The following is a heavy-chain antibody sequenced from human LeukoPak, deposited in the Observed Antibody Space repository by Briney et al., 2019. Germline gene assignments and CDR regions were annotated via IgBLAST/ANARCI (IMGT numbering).Heavy chain of an antibody. J-gene: IGHJ4*02. Sequence: TSETLSLTCTVSGDSISSSSYYWVWLRQPPGKGLEWIATIYYSGSTYYNPSLKSRVTISVHTSKNQFSLKLSSVTAADTAMYYCARYWGPYDNSGAYFDYWGQGTLVTVSS. CDR3: ARYWGPYDNSGAYFDY. CDR2: IYYSGST. V-gene: IGHV4-39*01. D-gene: IGHD3-22*01. CDR1: GDSISSSSYY.